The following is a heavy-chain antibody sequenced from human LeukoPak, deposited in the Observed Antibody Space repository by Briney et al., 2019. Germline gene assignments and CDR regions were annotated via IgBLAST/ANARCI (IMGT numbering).Heavy chain of an antibody. V-gene: IGHV1-69*06. J-gene: IGHJ4*02. CDR3: ASDFTAMFTGFDY. Sequence: SVKVSCKASGGTFNNYTISWVRQAPGQGLEWMGGIIPIFGTANYAQKFQGRVTITADKSTSTVYMDLSSLRSDDTAVDYCASDFTAMFTGFDYWGQGTLVTVSS. CDR1: GGTFNNYT. CDR2: IIPIFGTA. D-gene: IGHD5-18*01.